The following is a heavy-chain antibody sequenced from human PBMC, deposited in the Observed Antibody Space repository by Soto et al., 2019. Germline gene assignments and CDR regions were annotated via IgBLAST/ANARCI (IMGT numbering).Heavy chain of an antibody. CDR3: ARGCGRIFDY. Sequence: QVQLQQWGAGLLKPSETLSLTCAVYGGSFSGYYWNWIRQPPGKGLEWIGEINHSGSTNYNPSLESRVTLSVDTSKNQFSLKLSSVTAADTAVYYCARGCGRIFDYWGQGTLVTVSS. D-gene: IGHD1-1*01. J-gene: IGHJ4*02. V-gene: IGHV4-34*01. CDR1: GGSFSGYY. CDR2: INHSGST.